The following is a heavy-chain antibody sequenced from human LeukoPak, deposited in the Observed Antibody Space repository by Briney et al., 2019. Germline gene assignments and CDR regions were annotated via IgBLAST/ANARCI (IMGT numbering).Heavy chain of an antibody. CDR1: GFTVSSNF. CDR2: IYSGGST. CDR3: ARGSGSGWPLDF. V-gene: IGHV3-53*01. J-gene: IGHJ4*02. Sequence: GALRLSCAASGFTVSSNFMSWVRQAPGKGLQWVSIIYSGGSTDYAGSVRGRFSVSRDSSKNTLSLQMNSLRADDTAVYYCARGSGSGWPLDFWGQGTLVTVSS. D-gene: IGHD6-19*01.